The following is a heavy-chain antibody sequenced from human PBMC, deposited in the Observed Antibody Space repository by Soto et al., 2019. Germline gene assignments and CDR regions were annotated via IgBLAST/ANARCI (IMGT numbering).Heavy chain of an antibody. CDR2: MNPNSGNT. CDR1: GYTFTSYD. CDR3: ARERSAAGTGWFDP. V-gene: IGHV1-8*01. Sequence: QVQLVQSGAEVKKPGASVKVSCKASGYTFTSYDINWVRQATGQGLEWMGWMNPNSGNTGYAQKFARRVNMTRNASISKAYMALSSQSSEDTAVYYWARERSAAGTGWFDPWGQGTLVTVSS. J-gene: IGHJ5*02. D-gene: IGHD6-13*01.